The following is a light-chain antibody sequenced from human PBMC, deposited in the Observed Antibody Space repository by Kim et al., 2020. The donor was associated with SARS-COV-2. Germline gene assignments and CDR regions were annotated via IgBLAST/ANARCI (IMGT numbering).Light chain of an antibody. CDR1: QGIRND. CDR3: QQDYDYPLT. J-gene: IGKJ4*01. V-gene: IGKV1-6*01. Sequence: AIQMTQSPSSLSASVGDRVTITCRASQGIRNDLGWYQQKPGRAPNLLIYATSTLQSGVPSRFSGSGSGTDFTLTISSLQPEDVANYYWQQDYDYPLTFGGGTKVDIK. CDR2: ATS.